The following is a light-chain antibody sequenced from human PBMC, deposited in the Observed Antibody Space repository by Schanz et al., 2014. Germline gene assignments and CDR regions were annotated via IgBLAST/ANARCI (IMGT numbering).Light chain of an antibody. Sequence: EIVLTQSPATLSLSPGERATLSCRASQSVGSNLAWYRQKPGQAPRLLIYGASSRATGIPDRFSGSGSGSGFTLTISSLQSEDFAVYYCQQYNNWQRTFGQGTKVEIK. CDR3: QQYNNWQRT. J-gene: IGKJ1*01. CDR2: GAS. V-gene: IGKV3D-15*01. CDR1: QSVGSN.